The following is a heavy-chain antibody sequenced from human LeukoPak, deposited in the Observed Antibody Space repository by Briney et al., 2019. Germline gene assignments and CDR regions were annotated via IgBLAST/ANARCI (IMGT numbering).Heavy chain of an antibody. CDR2: IKSKTDGGTT. CDR3: TNSDVWTGYPRGYYYCGMDV. J-gene: IGHJ6*02. D-gene: IGHD3/OR15-3a*01. Sequence: GGSLRLSCGASGFTFSNAWMSWVRQAPGKGLEWVGRIKSKTDGGTTDYAAPVKGRFIISRDDLEHTLDLQMNSLKTEDTAVYYCTNSDVWTGYPRGYYYCGMDVWGQGTTVTVSS. V-gene: IGHV3-15*01. CDR1: GFTFSNAW.